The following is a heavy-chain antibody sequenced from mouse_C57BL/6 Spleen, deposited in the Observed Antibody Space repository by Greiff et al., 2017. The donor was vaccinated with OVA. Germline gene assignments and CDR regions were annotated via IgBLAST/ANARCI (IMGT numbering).Heavy chain of an antibody. J-gene: IGHJ3*01. Sequence: QVQLQQPGAELVMPGASVKLSCKASGYTFTSYWMHWVKQRPGQGLEWIGEIDPSDSYTNYNQKFKGQSTLTVDKSSSTAYMQLSSLTSEDSAVYYWARSYYYGSSQARFAYWGQGTLVTVSA. CDR3: ARSYYYGSSQARFAY. D-gene: IGHD1-1*01. CDR2: IDPSDSYT. V-gene: IGHV1-69*01. CDR1: GYTFTSYW.